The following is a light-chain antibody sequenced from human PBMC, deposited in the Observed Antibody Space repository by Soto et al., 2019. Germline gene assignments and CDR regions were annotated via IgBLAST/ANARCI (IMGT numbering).Light chain of an antibody. V-gene: IGKV3-20*01. Sequence: EIVLTPSPGTLSLSPGERAPLSCRASQSVSNNYLAWYQQKPGQAPRLPIYATSFRATGVPDRFRGSGSGTDFTLTISSLEPEDSAVYYCHQYGTAPLTFGPGTKVDIK. J-gene: IGKJ3*01. CDR3: HQYGTAPLT. CDR2: ATS. CDR1: QSVSNNY.